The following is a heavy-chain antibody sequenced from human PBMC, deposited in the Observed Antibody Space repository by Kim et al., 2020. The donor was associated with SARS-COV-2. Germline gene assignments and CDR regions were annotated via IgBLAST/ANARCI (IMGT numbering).Heavy chain of an antibody. Sequence: GGSLRLSCAASGFTFSSYAMHWVRQAPGKGLEWVAVISYDGSNKYYADSVKGRFTISRDNSKNTLYLQMNSLRAEDTAVYYCARDRGYYDFWCDYSRSPYYYYYYGMDDWGQGTTVTVSS. D-gene: IGHD3-3*01. CDR1: GFTFSSYA. CDR2: ISYDGSNK. V-gene: IGHV3-30*04. CDR3: ARDRGYYDFWCDYSRSPYYYYYYGMDD. J-gene: IGHJ6*02.